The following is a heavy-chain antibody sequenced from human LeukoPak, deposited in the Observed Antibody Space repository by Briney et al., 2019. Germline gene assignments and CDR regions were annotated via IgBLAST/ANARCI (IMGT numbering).Heavy chain of an antibody. D-gene: IGHD1-26*01. CDR2: ISSSSSYI. J-gene: IGHJ4*02. CDR3: ARVPLPTKRGIDY. V-gene: IGHV3-21*01. CDR1: GFTFSSYS. Sequence: GGSLRLSCAASGFTFSSYSMNWVRQAPGKGLEWVSSISSSSSYIYYADSVKGRFTISRDNAKNSLYLQMNSLRAEDTAVYYCARVPLPTKRGIDYWGQGTLVAVSS.